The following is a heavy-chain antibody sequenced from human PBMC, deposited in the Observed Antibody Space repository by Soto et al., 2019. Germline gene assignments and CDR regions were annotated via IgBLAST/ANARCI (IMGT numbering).Heavy chain of an antibody. D-gene: IGHD3-10*01. CDR3: ARITRPDGGPLYYFDY. V-gene: IGHV4-59*01. CDR1: GGSITGYY. CDR2: IRYSGST. Sequence: QVQLQESGPGLVKPSETLSLTCTVSGGSITGYYCSWVRQPPGKGLEFIGYIRYSGSTNYNPSLKSRVTTSVDTSKNQCSLKLSSVTAADTAVYFCARITRPDGGPLYYFDYWGQGILVTVSS. J-gene: IGHJ4*02.